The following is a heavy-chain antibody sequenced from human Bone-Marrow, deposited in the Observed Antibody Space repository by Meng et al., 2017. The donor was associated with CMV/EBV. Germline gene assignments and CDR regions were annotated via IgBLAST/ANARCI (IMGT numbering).Heavy chain of an antibody. J-gene: IGHJ6*02. D-gene: IGHD3-10*01. V-gene: IGHV3-48*04. CDR1: GFTFSSYS. Sequence: GGSLRLSCAASGFTFSSYSMNWVRQAPGKGLEWVSYISSSSSTIYYADSVKGRFTISRDNAKNSLYLQMNSLRAEDTAVYYCARVGEGSGSSGGMDVWGQGTTVTVSS. CDR3: ARVGEGSGSSGGMDV. CDR2: ISSSSSTI.